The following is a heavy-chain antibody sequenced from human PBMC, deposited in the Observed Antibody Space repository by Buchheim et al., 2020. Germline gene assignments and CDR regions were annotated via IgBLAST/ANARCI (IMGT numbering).Heavy chain of an antibody. CDR2: IWYDGSNK. D-gene: IGHD3-10*01. CDR3: ARPSMSYGSGSYYHFDY. J-gene: IGHJ4*02. V-gene: IGHV3-33*01. CDR1: GFTFSSYG. Sequence: QVQLVESGGGVVQPGRSLRLSCAASGFTFSSYGMHWVRQAPGKGLEWVAVIWYDGSNKYYADSVKGRFTISRDNSKNTLYLQMNSLRAEDTAVYYCARPSMSYGSGSYYHFDYWGQGTL.